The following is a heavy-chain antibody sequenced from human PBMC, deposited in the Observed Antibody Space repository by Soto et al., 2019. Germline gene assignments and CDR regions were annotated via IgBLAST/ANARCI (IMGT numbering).Heavy chain of an antibody. CDR1: GGTFSSYA. CDR2: IIPIFGTA. V-gene: IGHV1-69*01. J-gene: IGHJ6*02. Sequence: QVQLVQSGAEVKKPGSSVKVSCKASGGTFSSYAISWVRQAPGQGLEWMGGIIPIFGTANYAQKFQGRVTITADESTSTAYMELSSLRSEDTAVYYCAKGYCSSTSCYGYYYYGMDVWGQGTTFTVSS. CDR3: AKGYCSSTSCYGYYYYGMDV. D-gene: IGHD2-2*01.